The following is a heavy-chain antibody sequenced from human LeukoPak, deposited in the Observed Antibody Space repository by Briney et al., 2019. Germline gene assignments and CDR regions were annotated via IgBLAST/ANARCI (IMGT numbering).Heavy chain of an antibody. CDR2: ITYSGST. Sequence: NPSETLSLTCTVSGGSISSSTYYWAWIRQSPGKGLEWIGSITYSGSTYYNPSLESRVTMSVDTSKSQFSLRLISVTAVDTAVYYCARQGVGATDCWGQGTLVTVSS. CDR3: ARQGVGATDC. V-gene: IGHV4-39*01. J-gene: IGHJ4*02. CDR1: GGSISSSTYY. D-gene: IGHD1-26*01.